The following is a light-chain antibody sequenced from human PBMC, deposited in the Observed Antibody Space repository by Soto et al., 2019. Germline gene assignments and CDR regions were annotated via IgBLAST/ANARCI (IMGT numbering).Light chain of an antibody. Sequence: DIQMTQSPSSLSASVGDRVTITCRASQSIDTSLYWCQQKPGKAPKLLIYSTSTLQIGVPSRFSVIGSVTDFTPTISSLLPEDVATDYCQQDYTGGTPTFGRGTLLEIK. V-gene: IGKV1-39*01. CDR2: STS. J-gene: IGKJ5*01. CDR1: QSIDTS. CDR3: QQDYTGGTPT.